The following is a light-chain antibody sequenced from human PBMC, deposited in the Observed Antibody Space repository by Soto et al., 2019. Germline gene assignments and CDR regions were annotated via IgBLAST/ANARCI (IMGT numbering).Light chain of an antibody. CDR1: QTISSNN. Sequence: EIVLTQSPGTLSVSPGERATLSCRASQTISSNNLAWYQQKPGQAPSLLIYGTSSRATGIPDRFSGSGSGRDFTRTISGLEPEDSAMYYCQQYGSCTFGQGTKVEIK. J-gene: IGKJ1*01. V-gene: IGKV3-20*01. CDR3: QQYGSCT. CDR2: GTS.